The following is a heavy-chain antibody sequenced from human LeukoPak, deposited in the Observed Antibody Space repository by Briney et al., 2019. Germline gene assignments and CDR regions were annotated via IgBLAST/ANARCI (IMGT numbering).Heavy chain of an antibody. Sequence: GGSLRLSCAASGFTFSTYAMTWVRQAPGKGLGRVSTISGSDGKTYYADSVKGRCTISRDNSKNTLYLQMNSLGAEDTAVYYCARSITIFGLVTYYFDFWGQGTLVTVSS. J-gene: IGHJ4*02. D-gene: IGHD3-3*01. CDR3: ARSITIFGLVTYYFDF. CDR1: GFTFSTYA. CDR2: ISGSDGKT. V-gene: IGHV3-23*01.